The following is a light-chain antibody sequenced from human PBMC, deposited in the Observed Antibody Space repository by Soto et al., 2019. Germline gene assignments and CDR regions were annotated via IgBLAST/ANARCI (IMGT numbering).Light chain of an antibody. V-gene: IGKV3D-15*01. CDR3: QQYNKWPLT. J-gene: IGKJ4*01. Sequence: IVMTQSPATLSVSPGEVATLSCRASETISSDLAWYQQKPGQSPLLLIFGAFTRATGVPVRFSGSGSGTDCTLTVSSLQSEDVEVYFCQQYNKWPLTFGGGTRVEIK. CDR1: ETISSD. CDR2: GAF.